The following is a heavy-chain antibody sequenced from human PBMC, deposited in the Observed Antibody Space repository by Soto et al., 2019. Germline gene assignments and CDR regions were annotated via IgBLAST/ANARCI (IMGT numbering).Heavy chain of an antibody. CDR1: GYTFTSYY. CDR2: INPSGGST. D-gene: IGHD6-13*01. Sequence: GASVKVSCKASGYTFTSYYMHWVRQAPGQGLEWMGIINPSGGSTSYAQKFQGRVTMTRDTSTSTVYMELSSLRSEDTAVYYCARDGRLYSSWYYFDYWGQGTLVTVSS. V-gene: IGHV1-46*03. J-gene: IGHJ4*02. CDR3: ARDGRLYSSWYYFDY.